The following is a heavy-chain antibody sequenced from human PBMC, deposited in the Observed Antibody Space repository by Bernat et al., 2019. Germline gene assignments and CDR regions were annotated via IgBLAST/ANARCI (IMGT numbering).Heavy chain of an antibody. CDR2: ISGSGGST. CDR3: AIGAAYCGGDCYSVLAY. J-gene: IGHJ4*02. V-gene: IGHV3-23*01. Sequence: EVQLLESGGGLVQPGGSLRLSCAASGFTFSSYAMTWVRQAPGKGLEWVSAISGSGGSTYYADSVKGRFAISRDNSKNTLYLQMNSLRAEDTAVYYCAIGAAYCGGDCYSVLAYWGQGTLVTVSS. D-gene: IGHD2-21*02. CDR1: GFTFSSYA.